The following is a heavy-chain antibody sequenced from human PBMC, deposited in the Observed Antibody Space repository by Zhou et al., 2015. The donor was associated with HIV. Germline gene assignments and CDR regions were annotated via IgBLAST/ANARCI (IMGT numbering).Heavy chain of an antibody. J-gene: IGHJ6*02. Sequence: QVQLVQSGAEVKKPGSSVKVSCKASGGTFSSYAISWVRQAPGQGLEWMGGIIPIFGTANYAQKFQGRVTITADESTSTAYMELSSLRSEDTAVYYCARPVYYYDSSGFRSGYYYGMDVWGQGTTVTVSS. V-gene: IGHV1-69*01. D-gene: IGHD3-22*01. CDR2: IIPIFGTA. CDR3: ARPVYYYDSSGFRSGYYYGMDV. CDR1: GGTFSSYA.